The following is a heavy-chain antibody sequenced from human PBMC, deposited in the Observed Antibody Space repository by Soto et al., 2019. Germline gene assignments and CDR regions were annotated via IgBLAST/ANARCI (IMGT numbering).Heavy chain of an antibody. J-gene: IGHJ4*02. V-gene: IGHV4-39*01. CDR3: ARHVAGGDFSNDCNDY. D-gene: IGHD3-3*01. CDR1: GGSISSSSYY. CDR2: IYYSGST. Sequence: SETLSLTCTVSGGSISSSSYYWGWIRQPPGKGLEWIGSIYYSGSTYYNPSLKSRVTISVDTSKNQFSLKLSSVTAADTAVYYCARHVAGGDFSNDCNDYWRQAPLVSSPQ.